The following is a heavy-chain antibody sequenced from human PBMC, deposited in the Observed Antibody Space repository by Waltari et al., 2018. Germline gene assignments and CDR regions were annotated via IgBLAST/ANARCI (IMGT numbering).Heavy chain of an antibody. CDR2: IERDESRT. Sequence: EVQLVESGGALVQPGGSLRLSCATSGFTFSPYWMHWVRQAPGKGQMWVAHIERDESRTTYAESVKGRFTISRDNAKNTVYLQMNSLRDEDTAVYYCVRDEPGDGLDYWGQGTLVTVSS. D-gene: IGHD7-27*01. CDR3: VRDEPGDGLDY. V-gene: IGHV3-74*03. J-gene: IGHJ4*02. CDR1: GFTFSPYW.